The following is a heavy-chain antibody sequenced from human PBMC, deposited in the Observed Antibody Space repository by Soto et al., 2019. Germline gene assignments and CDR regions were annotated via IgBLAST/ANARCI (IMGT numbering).Heavy chain of an antibody. CDR1: GFTFSSYE. CDR3: KGGEDIVADLGMDV. D-gene: IGHD2-15*01. Sequence: PGGSLRLSCAASGFTFSSYEMNWVRQAPGKGLEWVSYISSSGSTIYYADSVKGRFTISRDNAKNSLYLQMNSLRAEDTAVYYCKGGEDIVADLGMDVWGQGTTVTVSS. V-gene: IGHV3-48*03. CDR2: ISSSGSTI. J-gene: IGHJ6*02.